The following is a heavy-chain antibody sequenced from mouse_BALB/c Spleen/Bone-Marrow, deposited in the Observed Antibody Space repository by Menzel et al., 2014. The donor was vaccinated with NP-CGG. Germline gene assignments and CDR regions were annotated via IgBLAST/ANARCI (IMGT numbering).Heavy chain of an antibody. CDR1: GYTFTSSW. Sequence: QVQLQQSGSVLVRPGASVKLSCKAYGYTFTSSWMHWAKQRPGQGLEWIGEIHPNSGNTNYNEKFKGKATLTVDTSPSTAYMDLSSQTSEDSAVYYCARSGFDYWGQGTTLTVSS. CDR2: IHPNSGNT. CDR3: ARSGFDY. V-gene: IGHV1S130*01. D-gene: IGHD4-1*01. J-gene: IGHJ2*01.